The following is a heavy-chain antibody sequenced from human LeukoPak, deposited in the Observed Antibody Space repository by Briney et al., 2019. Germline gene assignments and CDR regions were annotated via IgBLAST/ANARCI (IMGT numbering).Heavy chain of an antibody. CDR3: ARESPDYYDSSGYYYMDV. CDR2: IYTSGST. D-gene: IGHD3-22*01. V-gene: IGHV4-4*07. CDR1: GGSISSYY. J-gene: IGHJ6*03. Sequence: SETLSLTCTVSGGSISSYYWSWIRQPAGKGLEWIGRIYTSGSTNYNPSPKSRVTMSVDTSKNQFSLKLSSVTAADTAVYYCARESPDYYDSSGYYYMDVWGKGTTVTVSS.